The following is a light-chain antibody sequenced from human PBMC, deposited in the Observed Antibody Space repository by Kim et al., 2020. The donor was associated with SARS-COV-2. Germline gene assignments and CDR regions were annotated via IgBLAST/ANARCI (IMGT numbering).Light chain of an antibody. CDR1: NEGVTSGHH. Sequence: PAGTVTRTRGSSNEGVTSGHHPYRSQKEPGLATRTVIDDSNSRRDGTPARFSGSSLGGRADLTISSAQAEDEADYYCLLSCSGAQVFGGGTKLTVL. CDR3: LLSCSGAQV. J-gene: IGLJ2*01. CDR2: DSN. V-gene: IGLV7-46*01.